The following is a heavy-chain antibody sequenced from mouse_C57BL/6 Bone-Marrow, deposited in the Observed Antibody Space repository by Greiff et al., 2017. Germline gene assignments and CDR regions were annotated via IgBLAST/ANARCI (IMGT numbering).Heavy chain of an antibody. CDR1: GYAFSSSW. CDR2: IYPGDGDT. CDR3: ARPHYYGSSDDYFDY. D-gene: IGHD1-1*01. J-gene: IGHJ2*01. Sequence: VQLQQSGPELVKPGASVKISCKASGYAFSSSWMNWVKQRPGKGLEWIGRIYPGDGDTNYNGKFKGKATLTADKSSSTAYMQLSSLTSEDSAVYFCARPHYYGSSDDYFDYWGQGTTLTVSS. V-gene: IGHV1-82*01.